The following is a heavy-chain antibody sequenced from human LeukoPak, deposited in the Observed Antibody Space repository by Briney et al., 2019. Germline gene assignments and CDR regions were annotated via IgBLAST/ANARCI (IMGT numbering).Heavy chain of an antibody. V-gene: IGHV3-15*01. Sequence: GGSLRLSCAASGFTFSSYAMSWVRQAPGKGLEWVGRIKSKTDGGTTDYAAPVKGRFTISRDDSKNTLYLQMNSLKTEDTAVYYCTTVDDFWSGYYIYYYMDVWGKGTTVTVSS. CDR3: TTVDDFWSGYYIYYYMDV. D-gene: IGHD3-3*01. CDR2: IKSKTDGGTT. J-gene: IGHJ6*03. CDR1: GFTFSSYA.